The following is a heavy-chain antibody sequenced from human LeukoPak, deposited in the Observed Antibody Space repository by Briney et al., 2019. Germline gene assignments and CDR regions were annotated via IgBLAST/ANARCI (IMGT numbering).Heavy chain of an antibody. V-gene: IGHV3-43*02. J-gene: IGHJ4*02. CDR2: ISGDGGST. CDR1: GLTFDDYA. D-gene: IGHD5-18*01. CDR3: AKDKGGYSYGPDYFDY. Sequence: GGSLRLSCAASGLTFDDYAMHWVRQAPGKGLEWVSLISGDGGSTYYADSVKGRFTISRDNSKNSLYLQMNSLRTEDTALYYCAKDKGGYSYGPDYFDYWGQGTLVTVSS.